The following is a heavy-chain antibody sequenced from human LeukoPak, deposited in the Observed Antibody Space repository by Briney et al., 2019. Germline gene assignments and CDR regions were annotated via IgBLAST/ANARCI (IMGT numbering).Heavy chain of an antibody. CDR2: INTNTGNP. CDR3: AREDSSGWYGNNFDY. V-gene: IGHV7-4-1*02. CDR1: GYTFTSYA. D-gene: IGHD6-19*01. J-gene: IGHJ4*02. Sequence: ASVKVSRKASGYTFTSYAMNWVRQAPGQGLEWMGWINTNTGNPAYAQGFTGRFVFSLDTSVSTAYLQISSLKAEDTAVYYCAREDSSGWYGNNFDYWGQGTLVTVSS.